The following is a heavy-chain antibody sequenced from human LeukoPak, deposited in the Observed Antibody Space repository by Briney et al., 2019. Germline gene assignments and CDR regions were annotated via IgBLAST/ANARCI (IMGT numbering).Heavy chain of an antibody. CDR1: GYTFTSYA. D-gene: IGHD5-18*01. V-gene: IGHV7-4-1*02. J-gene: IGHJ6*03. CDR2: INTNTGNP. Sequence: ASVKVSCKASGYTFTSYAMNWVRQAPGQGLEWMGWINTNTGNPTYAQGFTGRFVFSLDTPVSTAYLQISSLKAEDTAVYYCARVKIQLGTPGYYYMDVWGKGTTVTVSS. CDR3: ARVKIQLGTPGYYYMDV.